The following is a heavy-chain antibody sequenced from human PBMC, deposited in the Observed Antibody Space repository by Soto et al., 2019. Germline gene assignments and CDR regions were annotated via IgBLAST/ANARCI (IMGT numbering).Heavy chain of an antibody. CDR3: ARFSRSYYYAMDV. J-gene: IGHJ6*02. CDR2: INHSGVT. CDR1: GGSFSGYY. Sequence: SETLSLTCAVYGGSFSGYYWSWIRQPPGKGLEWIGEINHSGVTNYKPSLKRRVTISVDTSKNQFSLQLKSVTAADTALYYCARFSRSYYYAMDVWGQGSTVPVSS. V-gene: IGHV4-34*01.